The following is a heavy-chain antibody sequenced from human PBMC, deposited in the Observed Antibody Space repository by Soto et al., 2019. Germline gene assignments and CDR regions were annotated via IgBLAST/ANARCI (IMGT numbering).Heavy chain of an antibody. Sequence: ESGGGLVQPGGSLRLSCAASGITFSNYWMSWIRQAPGKGLEWVAHINPDGSQKYYVDSTKGRFTISRDNAKNSLSLQSSSLRAEDTALYYCVGFGGLNVWGRGTTVTVAS. J-gene: IGHJ6*04. CDR3: VGFGGLNV. V-gene: IGHV3-7*01. CDR2: INPDGSQK. CDR1: GITFSNYW. D-gene: IGHD3-10*01.